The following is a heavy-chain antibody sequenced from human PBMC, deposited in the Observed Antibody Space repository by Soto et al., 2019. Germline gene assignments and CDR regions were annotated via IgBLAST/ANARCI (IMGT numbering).Heavy chain of an antibody. CDR2: INAGNGIT. D-gene: IGHD1-26*01. Sequence: ASVKVSCKASGYTFTNYAMHWVRQAPGQRLEWMGWINAGNGITKYSQKFQGRVTITRDTSASTAFMELSSLRSEDTAVYYCAREDVVGATGRHFDYWGQGTLVTVSS. CDR3: AREDVVGATGRHFDY. CDR1: GYTFTNYA. V-gene: IGHV1-3*01. J-gene: IGHJ4*02.